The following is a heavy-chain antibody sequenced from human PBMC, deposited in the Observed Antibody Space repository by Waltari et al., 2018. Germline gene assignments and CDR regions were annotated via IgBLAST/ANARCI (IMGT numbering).Heavy chain of an antibody. CDR3: ARGGPGYSSSWQSY. V-gene: IGHV1-3*01. Sequence: QVQLVQSGAEVKKPGASVKVSCKASGYPFTSYAMHWVRQAPGQRLEWMGWINAGNGNTKYSQKFQGRVTITRDTSASTAYMELSSLRSEDTAVYYCARGGPGYSSSWQSYWGQGTLVTVSS. CDR2: INAGNGNT. J-gene: IGHJ4*02. CDR1: GYPFTSYA. D-gene: IGHD6-13*01.